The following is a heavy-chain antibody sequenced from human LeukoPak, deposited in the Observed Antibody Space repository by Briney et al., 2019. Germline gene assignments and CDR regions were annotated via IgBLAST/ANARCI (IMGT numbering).Heavy chain of an antibody. CDR3: ARRVTYYYDSSGPEDYMDV. D-gene: IGHD3-22*01. V-gene: IGHV1-69*06. CDR1: GGTFSSYA. CDR2: IIPIFGTA. Sequence: ASVKVSCKASGGTFSSYAISWVRQAPGQGLEWMGGIIPIFGTANYAQKFQGRVTITADKSTSTAYMELSSLRSEDTAVYYCARRVTYYYDSSGPEDYMDVWGKGTTVTVSS. J-gene: IGHJ6*03.